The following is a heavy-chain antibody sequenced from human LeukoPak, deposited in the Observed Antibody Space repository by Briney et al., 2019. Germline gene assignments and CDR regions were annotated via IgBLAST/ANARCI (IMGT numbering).Heavy chain of an antibody. J-gene: IGHJ6*02. Sequence: SETLSLTCSVSDGSISNYYWTWIRQPPGKGLEWIGNIQYSGSTNFNPSLKSRVTVSVDASKNQVSLKLRSVTAADTAVYYCARDSGLEYCSTTSCSYGLDVWGQGTTVFVS. CDR3: ARDSGLEYCSTTSCSYGLDV. V-gene: IGHV4-59*01. CDR1: DGSISNYY. CDR2: IQYSGST. D-gene: IGHD2-2*01.